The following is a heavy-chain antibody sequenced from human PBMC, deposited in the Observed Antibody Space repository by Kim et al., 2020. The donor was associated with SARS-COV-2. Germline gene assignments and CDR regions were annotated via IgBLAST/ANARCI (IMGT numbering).Heavy chain of an antibody. CDR3: TRNLGSAV. D-gene: IGHD3-10*01. V-gene: IGHV3-48*02. J-gene: IGHJ4*02. Sequence: SNTTYYGDCVKGRFPISRDNARKSVYLQMHALRDEDTAIYYCTRNLGSAVWGQGTRVTVSS. CDR2: SNTT.